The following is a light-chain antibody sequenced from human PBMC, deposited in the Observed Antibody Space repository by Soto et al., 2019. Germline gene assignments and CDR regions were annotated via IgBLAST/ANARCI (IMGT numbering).Light chain of an antibody. V-gene: IGKV1-12*01. Sequence: DIQMTQSPSSVSASVGDTVTVSCRASQVISSWLAWYQQKPGRAPNLLIYKASTLQTGVPSRFSGSGSGTDFTLTITNLQPEDFATYYSHQASSFPLSFGGGTKVEIK. CDR1: QVISSW. J-gene: IGKJ4*01. CDR2: KAS. CDR3: HQASSFPLS.